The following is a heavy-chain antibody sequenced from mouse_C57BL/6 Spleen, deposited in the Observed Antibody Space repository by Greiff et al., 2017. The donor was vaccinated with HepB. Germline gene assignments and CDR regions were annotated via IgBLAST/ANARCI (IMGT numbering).Heavy chain of an antibody. Sequence: VQLQQPGTELVKPGASVKLSCKASGYTFTSYWMHWVKQRPGQGLEWIGNINPSNGGTNYNEKFKSKATLTVDKSSSTAYMQLSSLTSEDSAVYYCASLTTVVATPFDYWGQGTTLTVSS. V-gene: IGHV1-53*01. J-gene: IGHJ2*01. D-gene: IGHD1-1*01. CDR3: ASLTTVVATPFDY. CDR2: INPSNGGT. CDR1: GYTFTSYW.